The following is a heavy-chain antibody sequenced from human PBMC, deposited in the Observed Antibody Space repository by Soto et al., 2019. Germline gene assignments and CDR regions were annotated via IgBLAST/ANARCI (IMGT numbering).Heavy chain of an antibody. J-gene: IGHJ5*02. CDR3: ARRAYYYGSGSYTWFDP. V-gene: IGHV4-31*03. Sequence: SETLSLTCTVSGGSISSGGYYWSWIRQDPGNGLEWIGYIYYSGSTYYNPSLKSRVTISVDTSKNQFSLKLSSVTAADTAVYYCARRAYYYGSGSYTWFDPWGQGTLVTVYS. CDR2: IYYSGST. CDR1: GGSISSGGYY. D-gene: IGHD3-10*01.